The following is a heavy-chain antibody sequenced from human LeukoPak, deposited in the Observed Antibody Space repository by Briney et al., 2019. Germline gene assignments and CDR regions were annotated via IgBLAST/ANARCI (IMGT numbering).Heavy chain of an antibody. CDR1: GFTFADSA. D-gene: IGHD6-19*01. J-gene: IGHJ4*02. V-gene: IGHV3-9*01. Sequence: GRSLRLSCAASGFTFADSAMHWVRQAPGKGLEWVSGITWNSVTLVYADSVKGRFTISRDNAKNSLYLQMNSLRTEDTALYYCARDLSSGWWVDYWGQGTLVTVSS. CDR2: ITWNSVTL. CDR3: ARDLSSGWWVDY.